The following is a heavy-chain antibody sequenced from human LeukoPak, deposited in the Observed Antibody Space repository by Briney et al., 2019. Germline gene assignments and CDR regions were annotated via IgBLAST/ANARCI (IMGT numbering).Heavy chain of an antibody. V-gene: IGHV3-7*05. J-gene: IGHJ3*02. CDR1: GFTLSNYW. Sequence: GGSLRLSCAGSGFTLSNYWMTWVRQAPGKGLEWVANIREDGSEKYYVDSVKGRFTISRDNAKNSLYLQMNSLRAEDTAVYYCARDPSSDAFDIWGQGTMVTVSS. CDR2: IREDGSEK. CDR3: ARDPSSDAFDI.